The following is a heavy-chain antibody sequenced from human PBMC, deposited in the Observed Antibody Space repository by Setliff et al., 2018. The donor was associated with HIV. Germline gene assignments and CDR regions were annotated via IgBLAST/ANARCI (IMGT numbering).Heavy chain of an antibody. CDR1: GGSISSGYYY. V-gene: IGHV4-31*03. D-gene: IGHD2-2*01. CDR3: ARGFDYAQRPPLYYFDY. CDR2: IYYSGNP. Sequence: NPSETLSLTCTVSGGSISSGYYYWSWIRQHPGKGLEWIGYIYYSGNPFYNPSPRSRVTISLDTSKNQFSLKLSSVTAADTAVYYCARGFDYAQRPPLYYFDYWGQGTLVTVSS. J-gene: IGHJ4*02.